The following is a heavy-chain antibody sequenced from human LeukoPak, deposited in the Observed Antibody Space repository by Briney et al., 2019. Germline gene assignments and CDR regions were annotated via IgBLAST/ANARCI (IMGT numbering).Heavy chain of an antibody. CDR2: ISSSSSNI. D-gene: IGHD5-18*01. CDR1: GFMFNAYG. CDR3: ARENGYRPDY. J-gene: IGHJ4*02. Sequence: GGSVRLYGAASGFMFNAYGMEWDRPAPGKGREWISYISSSSSNIYYADSVKGRFTISRDNARTSSYLQMDSLRVDDTAVYFCARENGYRPDYWGQGSLVSLSS. V-gene: IGHV3-21*05.